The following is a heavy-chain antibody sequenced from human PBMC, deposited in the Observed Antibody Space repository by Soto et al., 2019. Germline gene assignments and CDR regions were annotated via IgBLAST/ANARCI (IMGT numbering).Heavy chain of an antibody. Sequence: ASVKVSCKASGYTFTSYGISWVRQAPGQGLEWMGWISAYNGNTNYAQKLQGRVTMTTDTSTSTAYMELSSLRSDDTAVYYCALVAATLYFQHWGQGTLVTVSS. CDR3: ALVAATLYFQH. J-gene: IGHJ1*01. V-gene: IGHV1-18*01. CDR2: ISAYNGNT. D-gene: IGHD2-15*01. CDR1: GYTFTSYG.